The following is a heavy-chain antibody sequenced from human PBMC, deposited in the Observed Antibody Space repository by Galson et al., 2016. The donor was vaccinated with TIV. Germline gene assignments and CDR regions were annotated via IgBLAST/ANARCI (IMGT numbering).Heavy chain of an antibody. V-gene: IGHV4-59*01. Sequence: SETLSLTCTVSGGSISSYYLSWIRQPPGKGLEWIGHIYYSGSTDYNPSLKSRVTISMDKSKNQFSLKLSSVTAADTAVYYCARDKSGYDPVDHFYYYVDVWGKGTTVTVSS. J-gene: IGHJ6*03. CDR1: GGSISSYY. D-gene: IGHD5-12*01. CDR3: ARDKSGYDPVDHFYYYVDV. CDR2: IYYSGST.